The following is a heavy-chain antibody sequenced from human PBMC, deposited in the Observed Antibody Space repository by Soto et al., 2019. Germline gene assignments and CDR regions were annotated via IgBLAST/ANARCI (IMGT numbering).Heavy chain of an antibody. D-gene: IGHD2-2*01. Sequence: QVQLQESGPGLVKPSQTLSLTCTVSGGSISSGGYYWSWIRQHPGKGLEWIGYIYYSGSTYYNPSLKSRVTISLDTSKEQFSLKLSSLTAADTAVYYCAVSRDGYSMDVWGQGTTVTVSS. CDR2: IYYSGST. V-gene: IGHV4-31*03. CDR1: GGSISSGGYY. CDR3: AVSRDGYSMDV. J-gene: IGHJ6*02.